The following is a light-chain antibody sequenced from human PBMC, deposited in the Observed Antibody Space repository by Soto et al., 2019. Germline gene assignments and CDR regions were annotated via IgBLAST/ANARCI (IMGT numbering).Light chain of an antibody. Sequence: QSVLTQPPSASGTPGQRVTISCYGSNSNIGSNSVIWYQQLPGTAPKLLMYSNNQRPSGVPDRFSGSKSGTSASLANSGLQSEDEADYYCAAWDDSLNGLVFGGGTKLTVL. V-gene: IGLV1-44*01. CDR1: NSNIGSNS. J-gene: IGLJ3*02. CDR3: AAWDDSLNGLV. CDR2: SNN.